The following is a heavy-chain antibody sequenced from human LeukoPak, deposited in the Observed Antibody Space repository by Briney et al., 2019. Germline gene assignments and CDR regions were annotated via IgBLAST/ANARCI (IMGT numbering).Heavy chain of an antibody. CDR3: VSGNDPDYVWGTYRLDAFDI. V-gene: IGHV3-21*01. CDR1: GFTFSSYW. D-gene: IGHD3-16*02. CDR2: ISIFVTYI. J-gene: IGHJ3*02. Sequence: GGSLRLSCAAPGFTFSSYWMHWVRKPPGKGLEWVSSISIFVTYIYYADSVKGRFTISRDNAKNSLFLQMNSLRAEDTAVYYCVSGNDPDYVWGTYRLDAFDIWGEGTMVIVSS.